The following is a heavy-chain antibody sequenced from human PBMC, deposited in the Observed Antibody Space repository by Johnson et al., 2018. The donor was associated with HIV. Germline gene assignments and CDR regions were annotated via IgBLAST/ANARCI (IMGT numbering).Heavy chain of an antibody. CDR1: GFTFDDFG. J-gene: IGHJ3*02. CDR3: ARVKPPDYGDARGVGAFDI. D-gene: IGHD4-17*01. CDR2: INWNGGSK. V-gene: IGHV3-20*04. Sequence: MLLVESGGGVVRPGGSLRLSCAASGFTFDDFGMGWVRQAPGKGLEWVSGINWNGGSKGYAESVKGRFTISRDNSKNTLYLQMNSLKTEDTAVYYCARVKPPDYGDARGVGAFDIWGQGTMVTVSS.